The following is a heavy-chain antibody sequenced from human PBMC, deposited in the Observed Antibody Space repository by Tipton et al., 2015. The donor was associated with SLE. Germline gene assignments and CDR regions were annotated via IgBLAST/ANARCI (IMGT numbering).Heavy chain of an antibody. CDR3: ARTLGEFWSGYLYYYYGMDV. Sequence: TLSLTCAVYGGSFSGYYWSWIRQPPGKGLEWIGYIYYSGSTNYNPSLKSRVTISVDTSKNQFSLKLSSVTAADTAVYYCARTLGEFWSGYLYYYYGMDVWDQGP. J-gene: IGHJ6*02. V-gene: IGHV4-59*01. CDR2: IYYSGST. D-gene: IGHD3-3*01. CDR1: GGSFSGYY.